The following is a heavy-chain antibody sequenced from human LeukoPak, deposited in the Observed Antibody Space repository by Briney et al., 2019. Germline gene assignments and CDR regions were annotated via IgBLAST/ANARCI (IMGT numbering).Heavy chain of an antibody. V-gene: IGHV3-7*01. CDR3: ARIGYSSGWYAFYFDC. Sequence: PGGSLRLSCAASGFTFSTYWMSWVRQAPGKGLEWVANIKQDGSEKYFVDSVKGRFTISRDNAKNSLYLQMNSLRAEDTAAYYCARIGYSSGWYAFYFDCWGQGTLVTASS. D-gene: IGHD6-19*01. CDR2: IKQDGSEK. CDR1: GFTFSTYW. J-gene: IGHJ4*02.